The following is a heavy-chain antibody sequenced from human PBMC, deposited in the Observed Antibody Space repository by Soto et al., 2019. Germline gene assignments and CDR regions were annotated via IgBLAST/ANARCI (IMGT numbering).Heavy chain of an antibody. V-gene: IGHV3-23*01. CDR2: VSGSGGRT. J-gene: IGHJ5*02. Sequence: GGSLRLSCAASGFTFSSYAMSWVRQAPGKGLEWVSGVSGSGGRTYYADSVKGRFTISRDNSKNTLYLQMNSLRAEDTAVYYCAKDWIAVAPGWFDPWGQGTLVTVSS. CDR1: GFTFSSYA. D-gene: IGHD6-19*01. CDR3: AKDWIAVAPGWFDP.